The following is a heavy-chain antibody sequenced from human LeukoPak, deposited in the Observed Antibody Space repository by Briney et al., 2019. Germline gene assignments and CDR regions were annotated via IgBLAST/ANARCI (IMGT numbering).Heavy chain of an antibody. CDR1: GGSFSGYY. CDR3: ARGFGYDFWSGYSGPYYYGMDV. V-gene: IGHV4-59*01. D-gene: IGHD3-3*01. CDR2: IYYSGST. J-gene: IGHJ6*02. Sequence: SETLSLTCAVYGGSFSGYYWSWIRQPPGKGLEWIGYIYYSGSTNYNPSLKSRVTISVDTSKNQFSLKLSSVTAADTAVYYCARGFGYDFWSGYSGPYYYGMDVWGQGTTVTVSS.